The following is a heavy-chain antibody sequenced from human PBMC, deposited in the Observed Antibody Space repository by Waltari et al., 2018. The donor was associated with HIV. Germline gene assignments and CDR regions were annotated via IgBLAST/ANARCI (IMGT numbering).Heavy chain of an antibody. CDR3: AKARVTTKIYFYYGLDV. J-gene: IGHJ6*02. CDR1: GFTFNNYA. Sequence: EVELLESGGGLVQPGGSLRLSCAASGFTFNNYAMSWVRQAPGKGLDWISGIGGTGGTYYADSVKGRLTISRDNSKNTLYLQMDSLRAEDTAIYYCAKARVTTKIYFYYGLDVWGQGTTVTVSS. V-gene: IGHV3-23*01. CDR2: IGGTGGT. D-gene: IGHD4-17*01.